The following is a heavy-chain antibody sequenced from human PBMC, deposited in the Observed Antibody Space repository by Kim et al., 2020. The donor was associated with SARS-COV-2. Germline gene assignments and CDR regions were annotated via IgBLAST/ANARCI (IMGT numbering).Heavy chain of an antibody. J-gene: IGHJ6*02. D-gene: IGHD3-22*01. Sequence: VKGRFTISRDESKNTLYLQMNSLKTEDTAVYYCTTPYYYDSSGYPSGMDVWGQGTTVTVSS. CDR3: TTPYYYDSSGYPSGMDV. V-gene: IGHV3-15*01.